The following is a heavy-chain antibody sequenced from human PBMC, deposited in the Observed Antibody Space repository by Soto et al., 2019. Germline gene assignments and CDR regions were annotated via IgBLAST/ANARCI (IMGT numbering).Heavy chain of an antibody. CDR3: AREQYNWKL. D-gene: IGHD1-20*01. CDR1: GVSITPYY. Sequence: ASETLSLTCTVSGVSITPYYWTWIRHPPGKGLEWIGHVYHTGNTYYNPSLKSRVTISLDTSKNQVSLRLKSVTAADTAVYYCAREQYNWKLWGQGTLVTVSS. CDR2: VYHTGNT. J-gene: IGHJ4*02. V-gene: IGHV4-59*01.